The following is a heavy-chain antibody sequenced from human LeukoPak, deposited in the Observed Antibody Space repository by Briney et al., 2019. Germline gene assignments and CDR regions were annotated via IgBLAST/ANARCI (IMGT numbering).Heavy chain of an antibody. CDR1: GFTFDDYA. V-gene: IGHV3-9*01. Sequence: PGGSLRLSCAASGFTFDDYAMHWVRQAPGKGLEWVSGISWDSGSIGYADSVKGRFTISRDNAKNSLYLQMNSLRAEDTALYYCAIPEMASYPGRGDPWGQGTLVTVSS. CDR3: AIPEMASYPGRGDP. CDR2: ISWDSGSI. D-gene: IGHD5-24*01. J-gene: IGHJ5*02.